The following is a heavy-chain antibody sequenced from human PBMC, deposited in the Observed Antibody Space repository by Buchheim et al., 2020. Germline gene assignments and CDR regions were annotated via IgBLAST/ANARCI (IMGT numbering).Heavy chain of an antibody. Sequence: EVQLVESGGGLVQPGGSLRLSCAASGFTFSSYSMNWVRQAPGKGLKWVSYISSSSSTIYYADSVKGRFTISRDNAKNSLYLQMNSLRDEDTAVYYCASHHDSSGYYSGSWFDPWGQGTL. D-gene: IGHD3-22*01. CDR2: ISSSSSTI. CDR3: ASHHDSSGYYSGSWFDP. V-gene: IGHV3-48*02. J-gene: IGHJ5*02. CDR1: GFTFSSYS.